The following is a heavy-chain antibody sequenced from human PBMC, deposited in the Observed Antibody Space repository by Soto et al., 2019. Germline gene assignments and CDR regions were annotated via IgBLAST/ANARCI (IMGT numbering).Heavy chain of an antibody. D-gene: IGHD3-3*01. J-gene: IGHJ5*02. Sequence: QPVGSLRLSCAVSGFTFSSYAMTWVRQAPGKGLEWVSGIVASGVTTYYADSVKGRFTISRDNSKNTLYLQMNSLRAEDTAVYYCAKVGFGFLEWAPTSPSGDPWGQGNLV. CDR3: AKVGFGFLEWAPTSPSGDP. CDR1: GFTFSSYA. V-gene: IGHV3-23*01. CDR2: IVASGVTT.